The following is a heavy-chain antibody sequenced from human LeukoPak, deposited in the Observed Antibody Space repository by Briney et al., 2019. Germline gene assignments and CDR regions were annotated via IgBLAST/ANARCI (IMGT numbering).Heavy chain of an antibody. V-gene: IGHV1-2*02. Sequence: GASVKVSCKASGYTFTDYHIHWVRQAPGQGLEWMGWIIPNSGGTHFAQKFQGRVTMTRDTSISTAYMELSRLRSDDTAVYYCARGEGRGAVAGGDYWGQGTLVTVSS. CDR1: GYTFTDYH. CDR3: ARGEGRGAVAGGDY. CDR2: IIPNSGGT. J-gene: IGHJ4*02. D-gene: IGHD6-19*01.